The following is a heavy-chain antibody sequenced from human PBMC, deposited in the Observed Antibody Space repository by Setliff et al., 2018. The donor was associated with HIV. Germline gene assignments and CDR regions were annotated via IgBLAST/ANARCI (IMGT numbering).Heavy chain of an antibody. CDR2: VYYNGES. J-gene: IGHJ5*02. V-gene: IGHV4-31*03. D-gene: IGHD2-8*02. CDR1: GGSISRGGRY. Sequence: SETLSLTCTVSGGSISRGGRYWGWVRQHPGRGLEWVGYVYYNGESFYNPSLRGRITILQDKSKNQFSLNLNSVTAADTAVYYCARAGDCTEASCPKARFDPWGPGILVTVSS. CDR3: ARAGDCTEASCPKARFDP.